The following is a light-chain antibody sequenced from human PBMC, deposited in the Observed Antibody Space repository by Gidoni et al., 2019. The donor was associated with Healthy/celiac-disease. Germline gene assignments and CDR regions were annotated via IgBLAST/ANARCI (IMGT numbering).Light chain of an antibody. Sequence: QSALTQPASVSGSPGQSITISCTGTSSDVGGYNYVSWYQQHPGKASKLMIYEVSNRPSGVSNRFSGSKSGNTASLTISGLQAEDEADYYCSSYTSSSTREVFGGGTKLTVL. CDR1: SSDVGGYNY. CDR3: SSYTSSSTREV. V-gene: IGLV2-14*01. J-gene: IGLJ2*01. CDR2: EVS.